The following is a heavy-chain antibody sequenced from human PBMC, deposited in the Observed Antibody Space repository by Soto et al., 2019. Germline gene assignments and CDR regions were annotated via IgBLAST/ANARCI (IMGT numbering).Heavy chain of an antibody. CDR1: GFTFSSYG. D-gene: IGHD2-2*01. J-gene: IGHJ6*03. CDR2: IWYDGSNK. V-gene: IGHV3-33*01. CDR3: AREGVVPAAYYYYYYMDV. Sequence: PGGSLRLSCAASGFTFSSYGMHWVRQAPGKGLEWVAVIWYDGSNKYYADSVKGRFTISRDNSKNTLYLQMNSLRAEDTAVYYCAREGVVPAAYYYYYYMDVWGKGPTVTVSS.